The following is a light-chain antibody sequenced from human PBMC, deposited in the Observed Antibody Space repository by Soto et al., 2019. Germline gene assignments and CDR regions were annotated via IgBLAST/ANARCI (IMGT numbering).Light chain of an antibody. Sequence: DIQMTQSPSTLPASVGDRVTITCRASQSVSSWVAWYQQRPGKPPEVLMYDASSLESGVPARFSGSGSGTEFTLTVNSLQPDDFATYYCHQYHEYPRTFGQGPKV. CDR3: HQYHEYPRT. CDR2: DAS. CDR1: QSVSSW. J-gene: IGKJ1*01. V-gene: IGKV1-5*01.